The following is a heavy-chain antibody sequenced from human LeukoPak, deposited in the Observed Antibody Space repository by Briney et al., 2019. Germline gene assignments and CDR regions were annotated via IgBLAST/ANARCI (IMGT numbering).Heavy chain of an antibody. Sequence: ASVKVSCKASGYTFTSYDINWVRQATGQGLEWMGWMNPNSGNTGYAQKFQGRVTMTRNTSISTAYMELSSLRSEDTAAYYCARGGYYDSSGVWYYYMDVWGKGTTVTVSS. J-gene: IGHJ6*03. D-gene: IGHD3-22*01. CDR2: MNPNSGNT. V-gene: IGHV1-8*01. CDR3: ARGGYYDSSGVWYYYMDV. CDR1: GYTFTSYD.